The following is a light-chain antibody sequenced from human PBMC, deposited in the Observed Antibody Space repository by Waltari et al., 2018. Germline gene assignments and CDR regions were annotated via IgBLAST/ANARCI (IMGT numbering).Light chain of an antibody. J-gene: IGLJ3*02. CDR3: NSYTGSNSWV. Sequence: QSALTQPASVSGSPGQSITIPCTGTNSDLGFYNYVSWYRQYPGKAPKLIIYDVSERPSGVSSRFSASKSGNTASLTISGLQADDEADYYCNSYTGSNSWVFGGGTKVTVL. V-gene: IGLV2-14*01. CDR1: NSDLGFYNY. CDR2: DVS.